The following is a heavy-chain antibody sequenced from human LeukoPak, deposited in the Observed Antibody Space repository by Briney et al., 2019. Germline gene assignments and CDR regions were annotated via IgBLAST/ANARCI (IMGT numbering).Heavy chain of an antibody. D-gene: IGHD2-2*01. CDR2: IYYSGST. CDR3: AGHCSSTSCYSGTTDY. V-gene: IGHV4-59*01. J-gene: IGHJ4*02. CDR1: GGSISSYY. Sequence: SETLSLTCTVSGGSISSYYWSWIRQPPGKGLEWIGYIYYSGSTNYNPSLKSRVTISVDTSKNQFSLKLSSVTAADTAVYYCAGHCSSTSCYSGTTDYWGQGTLVTVSS.